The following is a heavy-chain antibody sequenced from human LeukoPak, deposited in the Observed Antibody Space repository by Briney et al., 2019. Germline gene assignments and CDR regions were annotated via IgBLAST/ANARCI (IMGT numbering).Heavy chain of an antibody. CDR3: AKDSVRCSGGSCYDYYYYYMDV. CDR1: GFTFDDYA. D-gene: IGHD2-15*01. V-gene: IGHV3-43*02. CDR2: ISGDGGST. Sequence: GGSQRLSCAASGFTFDDYAMHWVRQAPGKGLEWVSLISGDGGSTYYADSVKGRFTISRDNSKNSLYLQMNSLRTEDTALYYCAKDSVRCSGGSCYDYYYYYMDVWGKGTTVTVSS. J-gene: IGHJ6*03.